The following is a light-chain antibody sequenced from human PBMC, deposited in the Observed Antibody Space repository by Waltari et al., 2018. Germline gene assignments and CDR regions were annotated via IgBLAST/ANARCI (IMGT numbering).Light chain of an antibody. CDR1: QSLLDRDGKTY. V-gene: IGKV2D-29*01. CDR2: EVS. Sequence: DIVMTQTPHSLSVTTGQPASISCKYSQSLLDRDGKTYLYWYLQKPGQPQQLLMYEVSNRFSGVPDRFSGSGSWTDFTLKISRVEAEDVGVYYCMHSIQFPRTFGQGTKVEIK. CDR3: MHSIQFPRT. J-gene: IGKJ1*01.